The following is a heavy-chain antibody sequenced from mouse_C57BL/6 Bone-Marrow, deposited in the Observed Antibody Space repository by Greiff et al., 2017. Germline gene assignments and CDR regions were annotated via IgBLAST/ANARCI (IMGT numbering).Heavy chain of an antibody. CDR3: ERESNWDYFDD. D-gene: IGHD4-1*01. CDR2: IDPSDSYT. CDR1: GYTFTSYW. V-gene: IGHV1-69*01. Sequence: QVQLQQPGAELVMPGASVKLSCKASGYTFTSYWMHWVKQRPGQGLAWIGEIDPSDSYTNYNQKFKGKSTLTVDKSSSTAYMQLCRLTSEDSAVYYCERESNWDYFDDWGQGTTLTVSS. J-gene: IGHJ2*01.